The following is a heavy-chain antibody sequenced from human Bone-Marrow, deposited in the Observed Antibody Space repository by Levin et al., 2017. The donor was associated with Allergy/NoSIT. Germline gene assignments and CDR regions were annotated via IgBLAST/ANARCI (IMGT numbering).Heavy chain of an antibody. J-gene: IGHJ6*02. Sequence: SCAASGFTFDDYAMHWVRQAPGKGLEWVSGISWNSGSIGYADSVKGRFTISRDNAKNSLYLQMNSLRAEDTALYYCAKDEIKDIVVVVAAKNAFGMDVWGQGTTVTVSS. CDR1: GFTFDDYA. V-gene: IGHV3-9*01. D-gene: IGHD2-15*01. CDR2: ISWNSGSI. CDR3: AKDEIKDIVVVVAAKNAFGMDV.